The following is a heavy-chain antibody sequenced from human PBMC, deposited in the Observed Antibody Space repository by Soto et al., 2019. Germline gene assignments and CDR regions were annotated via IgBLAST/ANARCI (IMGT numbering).Heavy chain of an antibody. V-gene: IGHV1-18*01. Sequence: ASVKVSCKTSVYTFTSDGISWVLQAPGQGLEWMGWISGYNGSANYAQKLQGRVTMTTDTSTSTAYMEVRSLRSDDTAVYYCARDGDGCSGYSCYSNYWGKGTPVPVSS. CDR1: VYTFTSDG. J-gene: IGHJ4*02. D-gene: IGHD2-15*01. CDR2: ISGYNGSA. CDR3: ARDGDGCSGYSCYSNY.